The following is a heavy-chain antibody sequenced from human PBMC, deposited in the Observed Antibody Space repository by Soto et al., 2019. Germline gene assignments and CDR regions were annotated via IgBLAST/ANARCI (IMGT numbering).Heavy chain of an antibody. CDR2: VYWNDDK. D-gene: IGHD1-1*01. CDR1: GISLSTSGVG. CDR3: ARGLATLPVFAFDI. V-gene: IGHV2-5*01. J-gene: IGHJ3*02. Sequence: VSGPTLVNPTQTLTLTCTLSGISLSTSGVGLGWIRQTPGKALEWLALVYWNDDKHYSPSLKSRLTITKDTSKNQAILTMTNMDPADTATYYCARGLATLPVFAFDIWGQGTVVTVSS.